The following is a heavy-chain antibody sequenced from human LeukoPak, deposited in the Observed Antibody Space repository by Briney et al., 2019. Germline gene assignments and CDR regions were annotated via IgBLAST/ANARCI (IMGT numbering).Heavy chain of an antibody. J-gene: IGHJ4*02. Sequence: GGSLRLSCAASGFTFSSYSMNWVRQAPGKGLEWVSSISSSSSYIYYADSVKGRFTISRDNAKNSLYLQMNSLRAEDTAVYYCAKSPPAVAGHYDYWGQGTLVTVSS. CDR3: AKSPPAVAGHYDY. CDR2: ISSSSSYI. D-gene: IGHD6-19*01. V-gene: IGHV3-21*01. CDR1: GFTFSSYS.